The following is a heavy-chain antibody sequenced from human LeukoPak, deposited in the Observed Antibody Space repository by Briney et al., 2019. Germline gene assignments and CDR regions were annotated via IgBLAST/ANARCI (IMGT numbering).Heavy chain of an antibody. CDR2: IYYTGST. V-gene: IGHV4-30-4*08. CDR3: ARVESAYYYYYMDV. D-gene: IGHD3-10*01. CDR1: GGSISSGDYY. Sequence: SETLSLTCDVFGGSISSGDYYWSWIRQPPGKGLEWIGYIYYTGSTSNNPSLKSRVTLAIDTSRNYFSLKLTSVTAADAAVYYCARVESAYYYYYMDVWGKGTTVTVSS. J-gene: IGHJ6*03.